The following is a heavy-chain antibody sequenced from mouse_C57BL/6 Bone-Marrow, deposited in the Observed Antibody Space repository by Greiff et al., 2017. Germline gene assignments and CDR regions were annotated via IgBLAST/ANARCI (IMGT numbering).Heavy chain of an antibody. J-gene: IGHJ4*01. V-gene: IGHV1-50*01. Sequence: QVQLQQPGAELVKPGASVKLSCKASGYTFTSYWMQWVKQRTGQGLEWIGEIDPSDSYTYYNQKFKGKATLNVDKSSRPAYMQLSSLRSEYSAVYYYARSGDSPGSAVMDYWGQGTSVTVSS. D-gene: IGHD3-2*02. CDR1: GYTFTSYW. CDR3: ARSGDSPGSAVMDY. CDR2: IDPSDSYT.